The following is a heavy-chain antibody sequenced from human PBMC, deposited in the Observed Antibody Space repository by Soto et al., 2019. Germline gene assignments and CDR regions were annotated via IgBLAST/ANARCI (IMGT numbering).Heavy chain of an antibody. CDR2: IGSSGST. CDR3: AKGFRSLEWYALAPFDD. CDR1: GFTFDTYA. V-gene: IGHV3-23*01. Sequence: GWSMRLSCAAFGFTFDTYALNWVLQATGKGLEWVSAIGSSGSTYYADSVQGRFTISRDTPKKTLYLQMNSLRVADTAKYYCAKGFRSLEWYALAPFDDGGQGALVTVSS. D-gene: IGHD3-3*01. J-gene: IGHJ4*02.